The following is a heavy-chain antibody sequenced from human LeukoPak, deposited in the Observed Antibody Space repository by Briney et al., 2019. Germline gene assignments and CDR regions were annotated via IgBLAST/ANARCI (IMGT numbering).Heavy chain of an antibody. CDR3: ARDRSGYSSTTFDI. CDR2: ISAYNGNT. CDR1: GYTFTSYG. J-gene: IGHJ3*02. D-gene: IGHD6-19*01. Sequence: GASVKVSCKASGYTFTSYGISWVRQAPGQGLEWMGWISAYNGNTNYAQKLQGRVTMTTDTSTSTAYMELRSLRSDDTAVYYCARDRSGYSSTTFDIWGQGTMVTVSS. V-gene: IGHV1-18*01.